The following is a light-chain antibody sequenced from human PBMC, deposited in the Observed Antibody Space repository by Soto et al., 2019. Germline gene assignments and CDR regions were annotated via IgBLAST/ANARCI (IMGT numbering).Light chain of an antibody. Sequence: EVVLTQSPATLSLSPGERATLSCRASQSVRSSHLAWYQQRPGQAPRLLIYATSSRATGIPDRFSGSGSGTDFTLTISRLEPEDFAVYYCQQYDSLWTFGQGTKVEIK. J-gene: IGKJ1*01. CDR2: ATS. V-gene: IGKV3-20*01. CDR3: QQYDSLWT. CDR1: QSVRSSH.